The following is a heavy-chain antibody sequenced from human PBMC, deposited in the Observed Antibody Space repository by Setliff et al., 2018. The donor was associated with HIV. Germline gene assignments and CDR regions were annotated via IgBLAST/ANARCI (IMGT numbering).Heavy chain of an antibody. CDR2: IYPDDSNT. J-gene: IGHJ4*02. CDR3: ARHYYYGSGDYSYFDY. V-gene: IGHV5-51*01. Sequence: PGESLKISCKGSGYSFGTYWIGWVRQMPGKGLEWMGFIYPDDSNTRYGPSFQGQVTISADKSISTAYLQWYSLKASDTAMYYCARHYYYGSGDYSYFDYWGQGTLVTVSS. CDR1: GYSFGTYW. D-gene: IGHD3-22*01.